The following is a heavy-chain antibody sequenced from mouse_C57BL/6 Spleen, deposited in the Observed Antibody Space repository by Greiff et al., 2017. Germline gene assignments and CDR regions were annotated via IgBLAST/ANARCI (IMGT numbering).Heavy chain of an antibody. CDR1: GFTFSSYT. V-gene: IGHV5-9*01. Sequence: EVKVEESGGGLVKPGGSLKLSCAASGFTFSSYTMSWVRQTPEKRLEWVATISGGGGNTYYPDSVKGRFTISRDNAKNTLYLQMSSLRSEDTALYYCARATLVTTNFDYWGQGTTLTVSS. D-gene: IGHD2-2*01. CDR3: ARATLVTTNFDY. J-gene: IGHJ2*01. CDR2: ISGGGGNT.